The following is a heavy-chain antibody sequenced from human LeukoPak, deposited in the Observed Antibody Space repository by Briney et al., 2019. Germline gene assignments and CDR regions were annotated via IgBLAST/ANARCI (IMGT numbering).Heavy chain of an antibody. Sequence: GGSLRLSCAASGFTFSSYWMSWVRQAPGKGLEWVANIKQDGSEKYYVDSVKGRFTISRDNAKNSLYLQMNSLRAEDTAVYYWGQGGGRGFLGSGAQIDYWGQGTLVTVSS. J-gene: IGHJ4*02. D-gene: IGHD3-10*01. V-gene: IGHV3-7*01. CDR2: IKQDGSEK. CDR3: GQGGGRGFLGSGAQIDY. CDR1: GFTFSSYW.